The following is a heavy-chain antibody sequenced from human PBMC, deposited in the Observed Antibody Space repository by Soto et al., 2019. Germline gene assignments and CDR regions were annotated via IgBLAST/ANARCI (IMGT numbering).Heavy chain of an antibody. V-gene: IGHV4-34*01. J-gene: IGHJ6*02. CDR2: INHSGST. Sequence: SENLSVTCAVYGGSFSGYYWSWIRQPPGKGLEWIGEINHSGSTNYNPSLKSRVTISVDTSKNQFSLKLSSVTAADTAVYYCARILHYYYYGMDVWGQGTTVTVSS. CDR1: GGSFSGYY. CDR3: ARILHYYYYGMDV.